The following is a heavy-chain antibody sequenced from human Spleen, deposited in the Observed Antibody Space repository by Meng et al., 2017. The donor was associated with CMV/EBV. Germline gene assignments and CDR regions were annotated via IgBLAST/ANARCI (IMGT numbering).Heavy chain of an antibody. V-gene: IGHV5-51*01. J-gene: IGHJ4*02. D-gene: IGHD5-24*01. CDR3: ARKERDGYNTYQY. CDR2: IYPGDSDT. Sequence: GESLKISCKGSGYTFTNYWIAWVRQMPGKGLEWMGIIYPGDSDTRYSPSFQGQVTISADKSIRTAYLQWSSLKASDTAIYYCARKERDGYNTYQYWGQGTLVTVSS. CDR1: GYTFTNYW.